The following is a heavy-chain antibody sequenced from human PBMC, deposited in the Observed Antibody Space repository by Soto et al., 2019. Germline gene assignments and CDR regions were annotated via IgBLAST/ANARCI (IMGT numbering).Heavy chain of an antibody. J-gene: IGHJ5*02. D-gene: IGHD6-19*01. V-gene: IGHV1-58*01. CDR1: GFTFTSSA. CDR2: IVVGSGNT. Sequence: GASVKVSCKASGFTFTSSAVQWVRQARGQRLEWIGWIVVGSGNTNYAQKLQERVTITTDTSTSTAYMELSSLRSDDTAVYYCAREVGSSGWYSLSWFDPWGQGTLVTVSS. CDR3: AREVGSSGWYSLSWFDP.